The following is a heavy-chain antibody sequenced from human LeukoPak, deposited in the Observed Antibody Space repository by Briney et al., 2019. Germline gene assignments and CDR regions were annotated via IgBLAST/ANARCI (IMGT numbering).Heavy chain of an antibody. CDR1: GFTVSSNY. J-gene: IGHJ3*02. D-gene: IGHD4-17*01. CDR3: ASLVATVTIDAFDI. CDR2: IYSGGST. Sequence: PGGSLRLSCAASGFTVSSNYMSWVRQAPGKGLEWVSVIYSGGSTYYADSVKGRFTISRDKSKNTLYLQMNSLRAEDTAVYYCASLVATVTIDAFDIWGQGTMVTVSS. V-gene: IGHV3-66*01.